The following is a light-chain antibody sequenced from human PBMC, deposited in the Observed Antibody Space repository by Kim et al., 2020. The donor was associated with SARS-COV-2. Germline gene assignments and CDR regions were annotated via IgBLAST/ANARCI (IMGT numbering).Light chain of an antibody. Sequence: VKLTCTRSSGHSSYAIAWHQQQPEKGPRYLMKLNSDGSHNKGDGIPDRFSGSSSGAERYLTISSLQSEDEADYYCQTWGTGAWVFGGGTQLTVL. CDR2: LNSDGSH. J-gene: IGLJ3*02. CDR1: SGHSSYA. CDR3: QTWGTGAWV. V-gene: IGLV4-69*01.